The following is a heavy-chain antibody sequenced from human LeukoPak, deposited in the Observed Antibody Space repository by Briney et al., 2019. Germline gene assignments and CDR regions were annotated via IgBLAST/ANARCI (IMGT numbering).Heavy chain of an antibody. J-gene: IGHJ4*02. CDR2: ISYDGSNK. D-gene: IGHD1-26*01. V-gene: IGHV3-30*04. CDR1: GFTFSSYA. Sequence: GGSLRLSCAASGFTFSSYAMHWVRQAPGKGLEWVAVISYDGSNKYYADSVKGRFTISRDNSKNTLYLQMNSLRAEDTAVYYCAKVELGLEAYYFDYWGQGTLVTVSS. CDR3: AKVELGLEAYYFDY.